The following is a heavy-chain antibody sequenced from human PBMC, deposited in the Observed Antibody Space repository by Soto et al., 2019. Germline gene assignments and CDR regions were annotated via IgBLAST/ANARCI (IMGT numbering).Heavy chain of an antibody. J-gene: IGHJ4*02. V-gene: IGHV1-18*01. Sequence: ASVKVSCKASGYTFTSYGISWVRQAPGQGLEWMGRISANNGNTNYAQKLQGRVTVTRDTSTSTVYMELSSLRSEDTAVYYCARDLSSTRYFDYWGQGTQVTVSS. CDR2: ISANNGNT. CDR1: GYTFTSYG. CDR3: ARDLSSTRYFDY. D-gene: IGHD6-6*01.